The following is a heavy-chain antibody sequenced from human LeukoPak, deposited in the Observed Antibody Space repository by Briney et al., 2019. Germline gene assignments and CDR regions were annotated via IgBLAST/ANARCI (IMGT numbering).Heavy chain of an antibody. J-gene: IGHJ4*02. CDR2: IKQDGSEK. CDR3: ARDPNTGTGGFDY. V-gene: IGHV3-7*01. D-gene: IGHD1-1*01. Sequence: GGSLRLSCAASGFTFSSYWMSWVRQAPGKGLEWVANIKQDGSEKYYVDSVKGRFTISRDNAKNSLYLQMNSLRAEDTAVYYCARDPNTGTGGFDYWGQGTLVTVSS. CDR1: GFTFSSYW.